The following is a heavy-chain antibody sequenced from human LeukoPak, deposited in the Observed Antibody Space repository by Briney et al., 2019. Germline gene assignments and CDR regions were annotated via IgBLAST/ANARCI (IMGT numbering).Heavy chain of an antibody. V-gene: IGHV4-39*01. CDR2: GLYTGNT. CDR1: GGSIAVNHYY. CDR3: VRLAGGDIDY. D-gene: IGHD5-12*01. Sequence: SETLSLTCSVSGGSIAVNHYYWGWIRQPPGKGLEWIGSGLYTGNTYSNPSLRSRVTISVDTSKNEFSLKMNSVTPEDTAVYYCVRLAGGDIDYWGQGTLVTVSS. J-gene: IGHJ4*02.